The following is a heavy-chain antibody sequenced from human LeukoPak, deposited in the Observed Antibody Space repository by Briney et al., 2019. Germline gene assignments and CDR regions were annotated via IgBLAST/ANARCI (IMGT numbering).Heavy chain of an antibody. CDR3: AREGAARAFDY. V-gene: IGHV4-59*01. CDR1: GVSISSYY. CDR2: IYYSGST. J-gene: IGHJ4*02. Sequence: TSSETLSLTCTVSGVSISSYYWSWIRQPPGKGLGWIGYIYYSGSTNYNPSLKSRVTISVDTSKNQFSLKLSSVTAADTAVYYCAREGAARAFDYWGQGTLVTVSS. D-gene: IGHD6-6*01.